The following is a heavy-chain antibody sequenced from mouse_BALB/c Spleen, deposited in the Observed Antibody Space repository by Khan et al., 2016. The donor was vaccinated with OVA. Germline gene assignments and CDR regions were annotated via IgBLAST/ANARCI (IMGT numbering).Heavy chain of an antibody. J-gene: IGHJ3*01. CDR3: ARSTYKYAFAY. D-gene: IGHD1-3*01. CDR1: GDSITSGF. CDR2: MIYSGYT. Sequence: EVQLQESGPSLVQPSQTLSLTCSVTGDSITSGFRSWVRKFPGNKLEYMGYMIYSGYTYYNPSLKGRFSITRHTSKNQYYLQLNSVTTEDTATYYCARSTYKYAFAYWGQGALVTVSA. V-gene: IGHV3-8*02.